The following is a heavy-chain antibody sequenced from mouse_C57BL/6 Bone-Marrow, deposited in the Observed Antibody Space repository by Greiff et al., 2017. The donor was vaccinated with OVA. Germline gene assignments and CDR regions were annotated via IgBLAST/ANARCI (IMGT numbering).Heavy chain of an antibody. J-gene: IGHJ1*03. V-gene: IGHV3-6*01. CDR3: ARDPFYYDGSSHWYFDV. Sequence: EVKLQESGPGLVKPSQSLSLTCSVTGYSITSGYYWNWIRQFPGNKLEWMGYISYDGSNNYNPSLKNRIPITRDTSTNQFFLKLSSVTTEDTATYYCARDPFYYDGSSHWYFDVWGTGTTVTVSS. CDR1: GYSITSGYY. D-gene: IGHD1-1*01. CDR2: ISYDGSN.